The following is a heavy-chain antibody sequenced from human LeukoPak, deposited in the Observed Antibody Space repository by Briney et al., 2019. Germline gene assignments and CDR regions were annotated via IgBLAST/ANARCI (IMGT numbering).Heavy chain of an antibody. CDR3: AAFRFPSYGVEYP. J-gene: IGHJ5*02. Sequence: SVKVSCKASGFTFTSSAVQWVRQARGQRLEWIGWIVVGSGNTNYAQKFQERVTITRDMSTSTAYMELSSLRSEDTAVYYCAAFRFPSYGVEYPWGQGTRSPSPQ. CDR1: GFTFTSSA. CDR2: IVVGSGNT. V-gene: IGHV1-58*01. D-gene: IGHD1-26*01.